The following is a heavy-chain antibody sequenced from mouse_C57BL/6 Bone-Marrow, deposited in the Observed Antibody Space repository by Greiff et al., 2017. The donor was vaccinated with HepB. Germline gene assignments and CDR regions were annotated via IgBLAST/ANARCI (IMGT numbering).Heavy chain of an antibody. D-gene: IGHD1-1*01. V-gene: IGHV1-81*01. CDR3: ARHYYGSSPFAY. CDR2: IYPRSGNT. CDR1: GYTFTSYG. J-gene: IGHJ3*01. Sequence: VKLVESGAELARPGASVKLSCKASGYTFTSYGISWVKQRTGQGLEWIGEIYPRSGNTYYNEKFKGKATLTAYKSSSTAYMELRSLTSEDSAVYFCARHYYGSSPFAYWGQGTLVTVSA.